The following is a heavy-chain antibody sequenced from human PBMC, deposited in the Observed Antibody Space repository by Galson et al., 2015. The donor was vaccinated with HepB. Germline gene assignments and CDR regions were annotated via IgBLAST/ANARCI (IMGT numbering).Heavy chain of an antibody. CDR3: ARMGGWLLIYGSGADAFDI. D-gene: IGHD3-10*01. CDR1: GFTFSSYW. CDR2: INSDGSST. J-gene: IGHJ3*02. Sequence: SLRLSCAASGFTFSSYWMHWVRQAPGKGLVWVSRINSDGSSTSYADSVKGRFTISRDNAKNTLYLQMNSLRAEDTAVYYCARMGGWLLIYGSGADAFDIWGQGTMVTVSS. V-gene: IGHV3-74*01.